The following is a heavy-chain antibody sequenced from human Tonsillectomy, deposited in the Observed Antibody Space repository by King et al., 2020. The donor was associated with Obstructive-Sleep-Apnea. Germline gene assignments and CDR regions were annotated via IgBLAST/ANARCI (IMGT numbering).Heavy chain of an antibody. Sequence: QVQLVESGGGLVKPGGSLRLSCAASGFTFSDYDMSWIRQAPGKGLEWVSYISSSSSYTNYADSVKGRFTISRDNAKNSLYLQMNSLRAEDTAVYYCARASREWELGFRDYGMDVWGQGTTVTVSS. CDR2: ISSSSSYT. CDR3: ARASREWELGFRDYGMDV. V-gene: IGHV3-11*06. CDR1: GFTFSDYD. J-gene: IGHJ6*02. D-gene: IGHD1-26*01.